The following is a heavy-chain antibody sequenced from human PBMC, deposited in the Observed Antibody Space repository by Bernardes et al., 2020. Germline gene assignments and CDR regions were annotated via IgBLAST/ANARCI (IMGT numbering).Heavy chain of an antibody. CDR1: GFTFSTYS. J-gene: IGHJ6*03. V-gene: IGHV3-21*01. Sequence: VGSLRLSCAASGFTFSTYSMNWVRQAPGKGLEWVSSISTSSSYIYYADSVKGRFTISRDNAKNSLYLQMNSLRAEDTAVYYCARAGYSYGFDYYYMDVWGKGTTVTVSS. D-gene: IGHD5-18*01. CDR3: ARAGYSYGFDYYYMDV. CDR2: ISTSSSYI.